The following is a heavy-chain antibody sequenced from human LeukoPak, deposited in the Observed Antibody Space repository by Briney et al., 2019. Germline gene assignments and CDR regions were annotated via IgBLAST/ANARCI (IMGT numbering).Heavy chain of an antibody. CDR1: GFTFSYYA. D-gene: IGHD4-17*01. CDR2: ISGSGGST. J-gene: IGHJ4*02. CDR3: AKGQSISATVTFFDS. V-gene: IGHV3-23*01. Sequence: GGSLRLSCAASGFTFSYYAMSWIRQAPGKGLDWVSVISGSGGSTYYADFVKGRFTISRDNSKNTLYLQMNSLRAEDTAVYYCAKGQSISATVTFFDSWGQGTLVTVSS.